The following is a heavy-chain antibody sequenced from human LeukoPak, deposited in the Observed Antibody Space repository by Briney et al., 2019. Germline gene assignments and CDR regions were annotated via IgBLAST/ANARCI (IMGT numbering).Heavy chain of an antibody. CDR1: GFTLRSYW. CDR3: AGERDMDTSWENFEY. CDR2: IKEDGSEK. V-gene: IGHV3-7*01. Sequence: GGSLRLSCAASGFTLRSYWMSWVRRAPGKGLEWVANIKEDGSEKYYADSVKGRFTISRDNAKKSLYLQMTSLRADDTAVYYCAGERDMDTSWENFEYWGQGALVTVSS. J-gene: IGHJ4*02. D-gene: IGHD5-18*01.